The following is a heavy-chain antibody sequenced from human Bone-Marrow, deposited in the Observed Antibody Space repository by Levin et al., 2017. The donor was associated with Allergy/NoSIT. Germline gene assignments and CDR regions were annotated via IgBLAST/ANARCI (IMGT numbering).Heavy chain of an antibody. J-gene: IGHJ4*02. V-gene: IGHV1-69*13. D-gene: IGHD2-2*01. Sequence: SVKVSCKTSGGTFPSYSINWVRQAPGQGLEWMGGIIPIFGTTNYAQKFRGRVTITADESTTTTYMEVNSLTSEDTAIYYCARDSNPSYSTSHYFDFWGQGTLVAVSS. CDR2: IIPIFGTT. CDR1: GGTFPSYS. CDR3: ARDSNPSYSTSHYFDF.